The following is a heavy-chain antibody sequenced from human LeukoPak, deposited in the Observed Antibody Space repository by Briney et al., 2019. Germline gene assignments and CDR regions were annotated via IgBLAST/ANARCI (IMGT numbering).Heavy chain of an antibody. V-gene: IGHV4-34*01. D-gene: IGHD3-16*02. CDR3: ARAYYDYVWGSYRRDYFDY. J-gene: IGHJ4*02. Sequence: KTSETLSLTCAVYGGSFSGYYWSWIRQPPGKGLEWIGEINHSGSTNYNPSLKSRVTISVDTSKNQFSLKLSSVTAADTAVYYCARAYYDYVWGSYRRDYFDYWGQGTLVAVSS. CDR1: GGSFSGYY. CDR2: INHSGST.